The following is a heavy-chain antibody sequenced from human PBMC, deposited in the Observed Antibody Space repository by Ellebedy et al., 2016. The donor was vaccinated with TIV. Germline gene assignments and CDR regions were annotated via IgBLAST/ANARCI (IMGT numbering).Heavy chain of an antibody. CDR2: IFHSGNT. V-gene: IGHV4-39*01. CDR3: ARQKDELRGWFNP. Sequence: SETLSLXXTVSGGSIKSDNDYWGWIRQPPGKGLEWIGNIFHSGNTFYNPSLKSRVTIFVDTSKNQFSLNLSSVTAADTAVYYCARQKDELRGWFNPWGQGTLVTVSS. CDR1: GGSIKSDNDY. D-gene: IGHD1-1*01. J-gene: IGHJ5*02.